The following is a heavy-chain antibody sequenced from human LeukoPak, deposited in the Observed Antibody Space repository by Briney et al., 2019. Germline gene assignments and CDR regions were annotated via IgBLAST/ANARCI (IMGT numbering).Heavy chain of an antibody. CDR1: GGSISSSSYY. J-gene: IGHJ6*03. D-gene: IGHD6-6*01. Sequence: SETLSLTCTVSGGSISSSSYYWGWIRQPPGKGLEWIGSIYYSGSTYYNPSLKSRVTISVDTSKNQFSLKLSSVTAADTAVYYCAPVRSIAGRRPHPLDYYYMDVWGKGTTVTVSS. V-gene: IGHV4-39*01. CDR2: IYYSGST. CDR3: APVRSIAGRRPHPLDYYYMDV.